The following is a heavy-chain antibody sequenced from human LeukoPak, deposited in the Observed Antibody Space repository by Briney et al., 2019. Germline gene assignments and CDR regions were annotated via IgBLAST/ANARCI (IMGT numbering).Heavy chain of an antibody. CDR2: INHSGST. D-gene: IGHD6-19*01. J-gene: IGHJ2*01. Sequence: PSETLSLTCAVYGGSFSGYYWSWLRQPPGKGLEWIGEINHSGSTNYNPSLKSRVTISVDTSKNQFSLKLSSVTAADTAVYYCASISQQWLVIYWYFDLWGRGTLVTVSS. V-gene: IGHV4-34*01. CDR3: ASISQQWLVIYWYFDL. CDR1: GGSFSGYY.